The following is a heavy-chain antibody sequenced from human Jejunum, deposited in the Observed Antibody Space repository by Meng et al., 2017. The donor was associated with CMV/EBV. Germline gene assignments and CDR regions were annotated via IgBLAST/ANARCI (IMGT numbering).Heavy chain of an antibody. CDR3: GRDRGEGGFFDY. J-gene: IGHJ4*01. V-gene: IGHV3-66*01. CDR1: GFTVGSKY. CDR2: INADGGT. D-gene: IGHD3-16*01. Sequence: VQLLESGGGLVHAGGSLTLACAAAGFTVGSKYMNWIRQAPGKGLQWVSVINADGGTHYADSVRGRFILSRDNSKNTVHLQMNSLTDEDTAVYYCGRDRGEGGFFDYWGQGTLVTVSS.